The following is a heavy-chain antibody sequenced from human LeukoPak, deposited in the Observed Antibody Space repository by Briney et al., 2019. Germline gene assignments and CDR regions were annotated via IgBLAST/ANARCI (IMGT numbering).Heavy chain of an antibody. Sequence: GRSLRLSCAASGFTFSCYGMHWVRQAPGKGLEWVAVIWYDGSNKYYADSVKGRFTISRDNSKNTLYLQMNSLRAEDTAVYYCARGKYCGGDCYSFDYWGQGTLVTVSS. V-gene: IGHV3-33*01. CDR1: GFTFSCYG. CDR3: ARGKYCGGDCYSFDY. CDR2: IWYDGSNK. J-gene: IGHJ4*02. D-gene: IGHD2-21*02.